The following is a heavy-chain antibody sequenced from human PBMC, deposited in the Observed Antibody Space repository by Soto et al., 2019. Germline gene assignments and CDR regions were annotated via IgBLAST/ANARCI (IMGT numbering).Heavy chain of an antibody. D-gene: IGHD1-1*01. CDR2: IDPGGSYT. V-gene: IGHV5-10-1*01. Sequence: PGGSLKISCTASGFSFNSYWMSWVRQVPGKGLEWVGRIDPGGSYTNYSPSFQGRVTVSTDKAMSTAYLQVSSLKAADNAMYYCARRKVEPYYYYGMEVWGQGTSVTVSS. CDR3: ARRKVEPYYYYGMEV. CDR1: GFSFNSYW. J-gene: IGHJ6*02.